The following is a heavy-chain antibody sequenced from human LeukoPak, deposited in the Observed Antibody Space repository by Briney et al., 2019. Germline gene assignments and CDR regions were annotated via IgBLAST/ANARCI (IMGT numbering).Heavy chain of an antibody. Sequence: GASVKLSCKASGYTFTNYGITWVRQAPGQGLEWMGWISPYKGNTNYAQKVQGRFTMTTDTSTNTVYMELRSLRSDDTAVYYCATEGGWGPTDYGDNVYWGQGTLVTVSS. CDR2: ISPYKGNT. J-gene: IGHJ4*02. V-gene: IGHV1-18*01. CDR1: GYTFTNYG. CDR3: ATEGGWGPTDYGDNVY. D-gene: IGHD4-17*01.